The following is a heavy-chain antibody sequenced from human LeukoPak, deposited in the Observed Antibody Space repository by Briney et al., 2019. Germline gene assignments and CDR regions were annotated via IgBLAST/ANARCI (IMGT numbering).Heavy chain of an antibody. V-gene: IGHV4-38-2*01. Sequence: SETLSLTCAVSGYSISSGYYWGWIRQPPGKGLEWIGSIYHSGSTYYNPSLRSRVTISVDTSKNQFSLKLSSVTAADTAVYYCARHGFGWAYWGQGTLVTVSS. CDR3: ARHGFGWAY. CDR1: GYSISSGYY. CDR2: IYHSGST. J-gene: IGHJ4*02. D-gene: IGHD3-3*01.